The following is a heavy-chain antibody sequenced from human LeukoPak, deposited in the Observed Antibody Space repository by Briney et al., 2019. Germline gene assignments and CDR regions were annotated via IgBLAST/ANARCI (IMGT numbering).Heavy chain of an antibody. CDR3: ARDPLYYYEGIRSTLDY. J-gene: IGHJ4*02. V-gene: IGHV4-59*12. D-gene: IGHD3-22*01. CDR2: IYYSGST. Sequence: SETLSLTCTVSGGSISSYYWSWIRQPPGKGLEWIGYIYYSGSTNYNPSLKSRVTISVDTSKNQFSLKLSSVTAADTAVYYCARDPLYYYEGIRSTLDYWGQGTLVTVSS. CDR1: GGSISSYY.